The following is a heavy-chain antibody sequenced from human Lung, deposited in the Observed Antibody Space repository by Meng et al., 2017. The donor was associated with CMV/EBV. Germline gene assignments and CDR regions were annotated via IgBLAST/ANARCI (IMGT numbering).Heavy chain of an antibody. J-gene: IGHJ4*02. CDR2: IIPIFGTA. Sequence: SXXVSXKASGGTFSSYAISWVRQDPGQGLEWMGGIIPIFGTANYAQKFQGRVTITTDESTSTAYMELSSLRSEDTAVYYCARGPGIAVAGLFDYWCQGTLVTVSS. CDR1: GGTFSSYA. CDR3: ARGPGIAVAGLFDY. V-gene: IGHV1-69*05. D-gene: IGHD6-19*01.